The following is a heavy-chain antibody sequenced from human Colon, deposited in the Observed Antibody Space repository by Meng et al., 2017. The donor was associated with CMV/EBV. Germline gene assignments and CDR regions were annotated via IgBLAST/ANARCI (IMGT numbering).Heavy chain of an antibody. Sequence: SLKISCAASGFTFDDYAMHWVRQAPGKGLECVSSITWNSGRTGYVDSVEGRFTISRDNAKNSLYLQMNGLRAEDTALYYCAKDISPVGGSTGYHGMDVWGQGTTVTVSS. J-gene: IGHJ6*02. D-gene: IGHD1-7*01. CDR1: GFTFDDYA. CDR3: AKDISPVGGSTGYHGMDV. CDR2: ITWNSGRT. V-gene: IGHV3-9*01.